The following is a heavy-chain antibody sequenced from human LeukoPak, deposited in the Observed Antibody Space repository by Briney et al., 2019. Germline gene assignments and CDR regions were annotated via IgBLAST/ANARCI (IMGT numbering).Heavy chain of an antibody. J-gene: IGHJ4*02. Sequence: SQTLSLTCTVSGGSISSGSYYWSWIRQPAGKGLEWIGRTYTSGSTNYNPSLKSRVTISVDTSKNQVSLKLSSVTAADTAVYYCARGVSGRTYYFDYWGQGTLVTVSS. CDR2: TYTSGST. CDR3: ARGVSGRTYYFDY. CDR1: GGSISSGSYY. V-gene: IGHV4-61*02. D-gene: IGHD1-26*01.